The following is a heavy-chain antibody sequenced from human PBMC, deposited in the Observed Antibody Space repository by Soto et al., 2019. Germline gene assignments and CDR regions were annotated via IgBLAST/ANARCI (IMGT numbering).Heavy chain of an antibody. CDR2: VSYDGSNK. CDR3: ARDPRYYYDSSGYYYFDY. J-gene: IGHJ4*02. D-gene: IGHD3-22*01. CDR1: GSTFSSYA. Sequence: PGGSLRLSCAASGSTFSSYAMHWVRQAPGKGLEWVAVVSYDGSNKYYADSVKGRFTISRDNSKNTLYLQMNSLRAEDTAVYYCARDPRYYYDSSGYYYFDYWGQGTLVTVSS. V-gene: IGHV3-30-3*01.